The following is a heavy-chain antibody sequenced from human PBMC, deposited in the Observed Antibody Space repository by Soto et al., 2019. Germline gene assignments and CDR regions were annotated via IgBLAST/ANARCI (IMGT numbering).Heavy chain of an antibody. CDR1: GYTFIGYY. V-gene: IGHV1-2*04. D-gene: IGHD2-15*01. J-gene: IGHJ6*02. Sequence: ASVKVSCKASGYTFIGYYMYWVRQATGQGFEWMGWINPNSGGTNYAQKFQGWVAMTRDTSISTAYMELSRLRSDDTAVYYCARGTGLGVVAATGYYGMDVWGQGTRVTVSS. CDR2: INPNSGGT. CDR3: ARGTGLGVVAATGYYGMDV.